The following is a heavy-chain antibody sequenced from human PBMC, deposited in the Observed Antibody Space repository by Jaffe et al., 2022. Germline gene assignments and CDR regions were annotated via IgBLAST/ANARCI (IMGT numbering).Heavy chain of an antibody. D-gene: IGHD2-15*01. J-gene: IGHJ3*02. CDR2: INHSGST. Sequence: QVQLQQWGAGLLKPSETLSLTCAVYGGSFSGYYWSWIRQPPGKGLEWIGEINHSGSTNYNPSLKSRVTISVDTSKNQFSLKLSSVTAADTAVYYCARGRNPVVAATLGAFDIWGQGTMVTVSS. V-gene: IGHV4-34*01. CDR1: GGSFSGYY. CDR3: ARGRNPVVAATLGAFDI.